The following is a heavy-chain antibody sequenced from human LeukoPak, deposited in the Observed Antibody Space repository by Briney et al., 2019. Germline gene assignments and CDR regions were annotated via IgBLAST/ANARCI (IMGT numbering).Heavy chain of an antibody. CDR3: ARDLYRGYSYGYYFDY. CDR1: GFTFSSYT. CDR2: ISYDGRNK. Sequence: GRSLRLSCAASGFTFSSYTMHWFRHAPGKGLGWVAVISYDGRNKYCVDSVKGRFTISRDNSKDTLYLQMNSLRAEDTAVYYCARDLYRGYSYGYYFDYWGQGTLVTVSS. J-gene: IGHJ4*02. V-gene: IGHV3-30*04. D-gene: IGHD5-18*01.